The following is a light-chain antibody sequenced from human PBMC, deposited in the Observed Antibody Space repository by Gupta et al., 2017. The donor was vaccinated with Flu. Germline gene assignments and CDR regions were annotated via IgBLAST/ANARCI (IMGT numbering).Light chain of an antibody. Sequence: IGNDVVNCHPQYPCNAPNLILCYYNRRASELSARFSGSKSGTPASLTIFGLQADDEADYYCTAFDDSQNGMVFGGGTKATVL. J-gene: IGLJ2*01. CDR3: TAFDDSQNGMV. CDR2: YYN. V-gene: IGLV1-36*01. CDR1: IGNDV.